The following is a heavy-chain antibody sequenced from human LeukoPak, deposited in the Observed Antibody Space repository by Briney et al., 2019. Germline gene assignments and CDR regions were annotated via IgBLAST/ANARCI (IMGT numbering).Heavy chain of an antibody. D-gene: IGHD6-19*01. CDR1: SDSISSYY. V-gene: IGHV4-59*03. CDR3: SSGWRIGI. CDR2: VYYSGST. J-gene: IGHJ3*02. Sequence: PSETLSLTCTVSSDSISSYYWSWIRQPPGNGLEWIGYVYYSGSTNYNPSLSVDTSKNQFSLKLSSVTAADTAVYDASSGWRIGIWGQGTMVTVSS.